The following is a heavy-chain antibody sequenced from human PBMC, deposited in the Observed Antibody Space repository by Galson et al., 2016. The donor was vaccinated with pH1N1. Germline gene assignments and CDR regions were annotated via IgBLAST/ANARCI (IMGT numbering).Heavy chain of an antibody. V-gene: IGHV4-61*02. CDR3: ARGGEEVLTFGEPHNWFDP. CDR2: VYRSGST. D-gene: IGHD3-10*01. CDR1: GGSISSRTYY. Sequence: TLSLTCTVSGGSISSRTYYWSWIRQPAGKGLEWIGLVYRSGSTRYTPSLKSRVTISADTSKSQLSRKMTSVTAADTAVYYCARGGEEVLTFGEPHNWFDPWGQRIVVAASP. J-gene: IGHJ5*02.